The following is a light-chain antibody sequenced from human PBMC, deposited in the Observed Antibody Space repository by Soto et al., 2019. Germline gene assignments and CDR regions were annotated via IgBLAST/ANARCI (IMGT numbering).Light chain of an antibody. CDR3: AAWDDSLNGFYV. CDR1: SSNIGTNS. J-gene: IGLJ1*01. CDR2: NND. V-gene: IGLV1-44*01. Sequence: SVVTQPPSASGTPGQRVTISCSGGSSNIGTNSVNWYQQLPGRAPQLLIYNNDLRPSGVPDRFSGSKSGTSASLAISGLQSEDEADYYCAAWDDSLNGFYVFGIGTKVTVL.